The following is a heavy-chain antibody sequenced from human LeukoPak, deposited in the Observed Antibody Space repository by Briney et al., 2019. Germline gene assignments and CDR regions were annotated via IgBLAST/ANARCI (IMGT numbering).Heavy chain of an antibody. CDR3: ARGAVFQGNYDY. J-gene: IGHJ4*02. CDR1: GFTFSSSS. D-gene: IGHD3-10*01. CDR2: ISGESKYI. V-gene: IGHV3-21*01. Sequence: PGGSLRLSCAAAGFTFSSSSMNWVRQTPGKGLEWVSSISGESKYIYYADSATGRFTISRGNAKNSLYLQMNSLRAEDTAVYYCARGAVFQGNYDYWGQGTQVTVSS.